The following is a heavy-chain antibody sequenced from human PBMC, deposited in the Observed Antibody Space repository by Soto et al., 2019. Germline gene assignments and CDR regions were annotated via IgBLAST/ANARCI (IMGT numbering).Heavy chain of an antibody. Sequence: PGGSLRLSCAASGFTFSSYAMSWVRQAPGKGLEWVSAISGSGGSTYYADSVKGRFTISRDNSKNTLYLQMNSLRAEDTAVYYCAKETLRGIAAAGHFDYWGQGTLVTVSS. D-gene: IGHD6-13*01. CDR2: ISGSGGST. CDR1: GFTFSSYA. J-gene: IGHJ4*02. V-gene: IGHV3-23*01. CDR3: AKETLRGIAAAGHFDY.